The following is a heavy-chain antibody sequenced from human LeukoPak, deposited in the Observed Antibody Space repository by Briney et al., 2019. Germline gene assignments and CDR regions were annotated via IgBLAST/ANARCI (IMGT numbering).Heavy chain of an antibody. J-gene: IGHJ6*03. CDR1: GGSFSGYY. D-gene: IGHD2-8*01. CDR3: ARGVLMVYAILKPHRYYMDV. V-gene: IGHV4-34*01. CDR2: INHSRST. Sequence: SETLSLTCAVYGGSFSGYYWSWIRQPPGKGLQWIGEINHSRSTNYNPSLKSRVTISLDTSKNQFSLNLSSVTAADTAVYYCARGVLMVYAILKPHRYYMDVWGKGTTVTVSS.